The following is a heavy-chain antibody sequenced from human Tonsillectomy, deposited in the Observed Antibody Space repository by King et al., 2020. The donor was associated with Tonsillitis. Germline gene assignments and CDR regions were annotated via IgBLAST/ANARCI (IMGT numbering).Heavy chain of an antibody. CDR1: GGSISSGDYY. CDR2: IYYSGST. J-gene: IGHJ5*02. Sequence: QLQESGPGLVKPSQTLSLTCTVSGGSISSGDYYWSWIRQPPGKGLEWIGYIYYSGSTYYNPSLKSRVTISVHTSKNQFSLKLSSVTAADTAVYYCARGVPDYFGSANWFDPWGQGTLVTVSS. D-gene: IGHD3-10*01. CDR3: ARGVPDYFGSANWFDP. V-gene: IGHV4-30-4*01.